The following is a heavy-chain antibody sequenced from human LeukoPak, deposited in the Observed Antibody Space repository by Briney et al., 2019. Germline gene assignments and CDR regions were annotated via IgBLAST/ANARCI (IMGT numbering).Heavy chain of an antibody. CDR2: IYVDGST. CDR3: TTAHLTTLINYFDY. D-gene: IGHD4-11*01. CDR1: GFTVSSNY. V-gene: IGHV3-53*01. Sequence: SGGSLRLSCAASGFTVSSNYMNWVRQAPGKGLEWVSGIYVDGSTYYADSVKGRFTISRDNSRNTLYLQMNSLRAEDTAVYYCTTAHLTTLINYFDYWGQGTLVTVSS. J-gene: IGHJ4*02.